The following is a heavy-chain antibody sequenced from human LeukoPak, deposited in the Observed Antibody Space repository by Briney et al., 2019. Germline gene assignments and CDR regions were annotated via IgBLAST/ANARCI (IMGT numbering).Heavy chain of an antibody. CDR2: ISSSSSYI. Sequence: PGGSLRLSCAASGFTFSSYSMNWVRQAPGKGLEWVSSISSSSSYIYYADSVKGRFTISRDNAKNSLYLQMNSLRTEDTALYYCAKEPYDFWSGPHLYYFDYWGQGTLVTVSS. CDR3: AKEPYDFWSGPHLYYFDY. J-gene: IGHJ4*02. V-gene: IGHV3-21*04. CDR1: GFTFSSYS. D-gene: IGHD3-3*01.